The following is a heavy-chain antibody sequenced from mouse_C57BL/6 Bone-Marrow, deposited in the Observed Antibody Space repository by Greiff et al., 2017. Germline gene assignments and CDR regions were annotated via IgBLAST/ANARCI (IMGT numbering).Heavy chain of an antibody. CDR1: GFNIKDDY. CDR2: IDPENGDT. J-gene: IGHJ2*01. CDR3: TTDGNYDY. V-gene: IGHV14-4*01. D-gene: IGHD2-1*01. Sequence: DVQLQESGAELVRPGASVKLSCTASGFNIKDDYMHWVKQRPEQGLEWIGWIDPENGDTEYASKFQGKATITADTSSNTAYLPLSSLTAEDTAVYYCTTDGNYDYWGQGTTLTVSS.